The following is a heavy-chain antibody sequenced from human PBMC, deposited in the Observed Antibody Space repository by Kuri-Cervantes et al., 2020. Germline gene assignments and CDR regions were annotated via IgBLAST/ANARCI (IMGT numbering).Heavy chain of an antibody. CDR1: GFSFSRYW. Sequence: GGSLRLSCAASGFSFSRYWMSWVRQAPGKGLEWVANIKQDGSEKYYVDSVKGRFTISRDNSKNTLYLQMNSLRAEDTAVYYCAKEGSSWYFNYFDYWGQGTLVTVSS. J-gene: IGHJ4*02. V-gene: IGHV3-7*01. CDR2: IKQDGSEK. CDR3: AKEGSSWYFNYFDY. D-gene: IGHD6-13*01.